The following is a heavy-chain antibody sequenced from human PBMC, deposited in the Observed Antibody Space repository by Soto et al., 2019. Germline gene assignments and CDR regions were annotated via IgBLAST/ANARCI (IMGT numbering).Heavy chain of an antibody. Sequence: GGSLRLSCAASGFTFSSYAMHWVRQAPGKGLEWVAVISYDGSNKYYADSVKGRFTISRDNSKNTLYLQMNSLRAEDTAVYYCARGHIVVVTAADYWGQGTLVTVSS. CDR2: ISYDGSNK. CDR3: ARGHIVVVTAADY. CDR1: GFTFSSYA. D-gene: IGHD2-21*02. V-gene: IGHV3-30-3*01. J-gene: IGHJ4*02.